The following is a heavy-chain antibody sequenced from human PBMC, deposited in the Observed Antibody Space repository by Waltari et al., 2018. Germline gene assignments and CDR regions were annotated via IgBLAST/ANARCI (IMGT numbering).Heavy chain of an antibody. CDR2: IYSGGST. V-gene: IGHV3-53*01. Sequence: EVQLVESGGGLIQPGGSLRLSCAASGFTVSSTYMRWVRQAPGRGLEWVPVIYSGGSTYYADSVKGRFTISRDNSKNTLYLQMNSLRAEDTAVYYCARTVVVPAAIDKTVGWFDPWGQGTLVTVSS. CDR1: GFTVSSTY. CDR3: ARTVVVPAAIDKTVGWFDP. J-gene: IGHJ5*02. D-gene: IGHD2-2*01.